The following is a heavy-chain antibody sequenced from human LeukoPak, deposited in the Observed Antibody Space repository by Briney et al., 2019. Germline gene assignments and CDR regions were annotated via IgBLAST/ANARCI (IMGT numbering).Heavy chain of an antibody. V-gene: IGHV1-18*01. CDR2: ISAYNGNT. CDR1: GYTFLGYG. J-gene: IGHJ6*03. D-gene: IGHD1-26*01. CDR3: ARPRFPGGLGGYYYYYMDV. Sequence: ASMKVSCKASGYTFLGYGISWVRQAPGQGLEWMGWISAYNGNTNYAQKLQGRVTMTTDTSTSTAYMELRSLRSDDTAVYYCARPRFPGGLGGYYYYYMDVWGKGTTVTVSS.